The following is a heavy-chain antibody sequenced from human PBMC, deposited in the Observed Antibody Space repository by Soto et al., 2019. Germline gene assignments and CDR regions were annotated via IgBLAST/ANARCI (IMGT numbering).Heavy chain of an antibody. V-gene: IGHV3-30*18. CDR1: GFTFSSYG. D-gene: IGHD5-12*01. J-gene: IGHJ4*02. CDR2: ISYDGSNK. Sequence: QVQLVESGGGVVQPGRSLRLSCAASGFTFSSYGMHWVRQAPGKGLEWVAVISYDGSNKYYADSVKGRFTISRDNSKNTLYLQMNSLRAEDTAVYCCAKDRVVATSTHLDYWGQGTLVTVSS. CDR3: AKDRVVATSTHLDY.